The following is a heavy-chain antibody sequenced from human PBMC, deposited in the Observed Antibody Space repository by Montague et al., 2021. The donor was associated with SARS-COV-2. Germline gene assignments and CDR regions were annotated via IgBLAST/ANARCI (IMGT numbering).Heavy chain of an antibody. Sequence: CAISGDSVTGYRNSGDWRRRSRSNCLEWLGTKDYRTKWYNDYAVSVKSRITINPDTSKNQISLQLNSVTPEDTAVYYCARTSASSDYWGQGTLVTVSS. V-gene: IGHV6-1*01. CDR2: KDYRTKWYN. D-gene: IGHD1-26*01. CDR1: GDSVTGYRNS. J-gene: IGHJ4*02. CDR3: ARTSASSDY.